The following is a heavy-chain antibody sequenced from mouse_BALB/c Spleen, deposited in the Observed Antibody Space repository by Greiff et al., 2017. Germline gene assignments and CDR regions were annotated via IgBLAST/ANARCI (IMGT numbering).Heavy chain of an antibody. Sequence: QVQLQQSGPQLVRPGASVKISCKASGYSFTSYWMHWVKQRPGQGLEWIGMIDPSDSETRLNQKFKDKATLTVDKSSSTAYMQLSSPTSEDSAVYYCARRGWVYAMDYWGQGTSVTVSS. CDR2: IDPSDSET. CDR3: ARRGWVYAMDY. CDR1: GYSFTSYW. J-gene: IGHJ4*01. D-gene: IGHD3-2*02. V-gene: IGHV1S127*01.